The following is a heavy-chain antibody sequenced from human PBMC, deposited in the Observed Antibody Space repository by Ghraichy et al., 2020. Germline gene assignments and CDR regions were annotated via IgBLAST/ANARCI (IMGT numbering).Heavy chain of an antibody. D-gene: IGHD5-24*01. CDR3: ARGWLQAFDY. J-gene: IGHJ4*02. CDR2: IYNSGSI. CDR1: GGSISSSSYF. Sequence: ETLSLTCTVSGGSISSSSYFWGWIRQPPGKGLEWIGTIYNSGSIYYNPSLKSRVTISVDTSKNKFSLKLTSVTAADTAVYYCARGWLQAFDYWGQGTLVTVSS. V-gene: IGHV4-39*01.